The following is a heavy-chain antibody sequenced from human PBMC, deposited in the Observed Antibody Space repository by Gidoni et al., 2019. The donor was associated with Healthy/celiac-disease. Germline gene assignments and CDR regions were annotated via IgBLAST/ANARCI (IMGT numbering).Heavy chain of an antibody. CDR3: ARGRWLAVDSLDP. D-gene: IGHD6-19*01. CDR1: GYTFSSYD. V-gene: IGHV1-8*01. CDR2: MNPNSGNT. J-gene: IGHJ5*02. Sequence: QVQLVQSGAEVKKPGASVKVSCTASGYTFSSYDINWVRQATGQGLEWMGWMNPNSGNTGYAQKFLGRVTMTRNTAISTAYMELSSLRSEDTAVYYCARGRWLAVDSLDPWGQGTLVTVSA.